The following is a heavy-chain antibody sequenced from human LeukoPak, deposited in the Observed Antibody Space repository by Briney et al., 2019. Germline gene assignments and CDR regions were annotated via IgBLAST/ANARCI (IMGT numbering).Heavy chain of an antibody. V-gene: IGHV5-51*01. CDR2: IYPGDSGP. CDR3: GMSGDRVPLQDDVFDV. Sequence: GESLKISCKVSGYSFTSYCIGWVRQMPGKGLEWMGIIYPGDSGPTYSPSFQGQVTISVDRSISTAYLQWSSLQASDTTMYYCGMSGDRVPLQDDVFDVWGQGTMVTVST. D-gene: IGHD1-26*01. J-gene: IGHJ3*01. CDR1: GYSFTSYC.